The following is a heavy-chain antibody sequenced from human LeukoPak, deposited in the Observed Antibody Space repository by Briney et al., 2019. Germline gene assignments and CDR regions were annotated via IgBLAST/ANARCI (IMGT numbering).Heavy chain of an antibody. V-gene: IGHV4-59*01. CDR1: GDSISSYY. J-gene: IGHJ4*02. Sequence: SQSRSLTGTVSGDSISSYYWSWIRQSPGPELEWIGYISYCGSTYYNPSLKSRHTISVDTSNNQFSLRLTSVTAADTAVYYCARELTLAVAGSRSGLWGKVAPTTTRREYYFDYWGQGTLVTVSS. D-gene: IGHD6-19*01. CDR2: ISYCGST. CDR3: ARELTLAVAGSRSGLWGKVAPTTTRREYYFDY.